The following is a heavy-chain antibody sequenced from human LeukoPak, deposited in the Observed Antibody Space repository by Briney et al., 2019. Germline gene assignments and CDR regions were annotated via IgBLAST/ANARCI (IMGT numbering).Heavy chain of an antibody. CDR2: IYYSVNN. D-gene: IGHD2/OR15-2a*01. CDR1: GPSLSGYY. J-gene: IGHJ4*02. Sequence: PSQTLSLTCTVSGPSLSGYYWTWVRQPPRKGLEWNGCIYYSVNNNYHPSLKSRVTISVDASKNQLSLKLSSVTTADTAVYYCARQPIVQSGYYFDYWGQGTLVTVSS. V-gene: IGHV4-59*08. CDR3: ARQPIVQSGYYFDY.